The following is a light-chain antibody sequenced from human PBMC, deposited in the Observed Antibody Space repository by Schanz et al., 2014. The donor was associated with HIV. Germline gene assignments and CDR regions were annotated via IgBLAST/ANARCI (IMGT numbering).Light chain of an antibody. CDR3: QQYGSSPT. V-gene: IGKV3-20*01. CDR1: QIISTS. J-gene: IGKJ1*01. Sequence: EIVLTQSPGTLSLSPGERVTLSCRTTQIISTSLAWYQQKPGQAPRLVIYDASSRATGIPDRFSGSGSSTDFTLTISRLEPEDSAVYYCQQYGSSPTFGQGTRVEIK. CDR2: DAS.